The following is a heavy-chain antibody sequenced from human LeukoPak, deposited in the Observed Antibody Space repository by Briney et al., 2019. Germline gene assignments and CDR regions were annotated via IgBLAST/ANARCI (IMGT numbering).Heavy chain of an antibody. V-gene: IGHV4-61*02. D-gene: IGHD3-3*01. J-gene: IGHJ4*02. CDR1: GGSISSGSYY. CDR2: IYTSGST. CDR3: ASDEITIFGVAPSY. Sequence: SQTLSLTCTVSGGSISSGSYYWSWIRQPAGKGLEWIGRIYTSGSTNYNPSLKSRVTISVDTSKNQFSLKLSSVTAADTAMYYCASDEITIFGVAPSYWGQGTLVTVSS.